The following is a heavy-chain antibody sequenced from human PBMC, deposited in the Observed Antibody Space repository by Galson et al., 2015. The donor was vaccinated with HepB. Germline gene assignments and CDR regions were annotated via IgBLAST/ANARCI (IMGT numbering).Heavy chain of an antibody. Sequence: SLRLSCAASGFTFSSYWMSWVRQAPGKGLEWVANIKQDGSEKYYVDSVKGRFTISRDNAKNSLYLQLNSLRAEDTAVYYCAREPWEVAGFLDYWCQGTLVTVSS. V-gene: IGHV3-7*01. CDR3: AREPWEVAGFLDY. CDR2: IKQDGSEK. D-gene: IGHD6-19*01. CDR1: GFTFSSYW. J-gene: IGHJ4*02.